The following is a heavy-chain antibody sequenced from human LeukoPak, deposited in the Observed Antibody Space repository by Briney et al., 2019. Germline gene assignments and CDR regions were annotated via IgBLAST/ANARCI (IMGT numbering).Heavy chain of an antibody. CDR3: ARADYGGYGVDY. CDR1: GFAFSSSN. D-gene: IGHD4-17*01. Sequence: PGGSLRLSCAASGFAFSSSNLNWFRQAPGKGLEWVSSITSYGHTYYPDSLQGRFSISRDNAKNSLYLQMISLRAEGTAIYYCARADYGGYGVDYWGQGTLVTVSS. CDR2: ITSYGHT. J-gene: IGHJ4*02. V-gene: IGHV3-21*01.